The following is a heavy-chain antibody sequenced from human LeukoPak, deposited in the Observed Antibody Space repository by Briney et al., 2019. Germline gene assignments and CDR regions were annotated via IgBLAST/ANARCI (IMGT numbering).Heavy chain of an antibody. J-gene: IGHJ6*03. V-gene: IGHV4-59*01. Sequence: SETLSLTCTVSGGSISSYFWSWIRQPPGKGLEWIGYIYYSGSINYNPSLKSRVTMSVDTSKNQFSLKLSSVTAADTAVYYCARVPRSYYYYYYMDVWGKGTTVTVSS. CDR1: GGSISSYF. CDR3: ARVPRSYYYYYYMDV. CDR2: IYYSGSI.